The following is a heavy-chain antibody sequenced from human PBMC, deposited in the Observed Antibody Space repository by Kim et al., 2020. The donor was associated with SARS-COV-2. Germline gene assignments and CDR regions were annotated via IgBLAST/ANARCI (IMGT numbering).Heavy chain of an antibody. J-gene: IGHJ4*02. CDR3: ARGNSPTDYFFDY. V-gene: IGHV3-7*01. Sequence: GGSLRLSCAASGFTFGSYWMSWVRQAPGKGLEWVASVKEDGSDKYYVDSVRGRFTIPRDNAKNSLYLQMNSLRAEDRAVYYCARGNSPTDYFFDYWGQGTLVTVSS. CDR1: GFTFGSYW. D-gene: IGHD2-21*01. CDR2: VKEDGSDK.